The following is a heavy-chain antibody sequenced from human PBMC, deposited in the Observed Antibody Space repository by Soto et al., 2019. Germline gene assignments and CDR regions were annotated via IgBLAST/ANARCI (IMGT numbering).Heavy chain of an antibody. J-gene: IGHJ4*02. CDR3: ARGITLPTPLDY. Sequence: ASVKVSCKASGYTFTSYAIHWVRQAPGQRLEWMGWINAGNGNTKYSQKFQGRVTITRDTSASTAYMELSSLRSEDTAVYYCARGITLPTPLDYWGRGTLVTVSS. D-gene: IGHD1-20*01. CDR1: GYTFTSYA. V-gene: IGHV1-3*01. CDR2: INAGNGNT.